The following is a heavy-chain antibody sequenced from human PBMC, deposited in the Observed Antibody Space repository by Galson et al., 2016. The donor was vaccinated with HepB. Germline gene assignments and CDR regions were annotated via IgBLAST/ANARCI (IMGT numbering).Heavy chain of an antibody. D-gene: IGHD5-18*01. Sequence: SLRLSCAASGFDLSTYAISWVRQAPGKGLEWVSFISGSGGTTHYADSVRGRFTVSRDNAHNILYMHMSTLRAEDTAVYYCARHRYSYGHYFDQGGQGTLVTVSS. J-gene: IGHJ4*02. CDR1: GFDLSTYA. CDR3: ARHRYSYGHYFDQ. V-gene: IGHV3-23*01. CDR2: ISGSGGTT.